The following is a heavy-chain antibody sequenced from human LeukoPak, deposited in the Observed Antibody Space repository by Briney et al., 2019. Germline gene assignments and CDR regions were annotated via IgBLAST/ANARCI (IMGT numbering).Heavy chain of an antibody. CDR2: IYYSGST. D-gene: IGHD6-13*01. Sequence: SETLSLTCTVSGGSISSGGYYWSWIRQHPGKGLEWIGYIYYSGSTYYNPSLKSRVTISVDTSKNQFSLKLSSVTAADTAVYYCARDRRRIAAAGRHYYGMDVWGQGTTVTVSS. CDR3: ARDRRRIAAAGRHYYGMDV. V-gene: IGHV4-31*03. J-gene: IGHJ6*02. CDR1: GGSISSGGYY.